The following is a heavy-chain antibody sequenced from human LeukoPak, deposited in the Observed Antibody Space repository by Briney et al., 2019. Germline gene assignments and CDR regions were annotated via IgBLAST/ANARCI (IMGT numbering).Heavy chain of an antibody. V-gene: IGHV4-39*07. J-gene: IGHJ3*02. CDR2: IYYSGST. CDR3: ARVAAYGDYARGVFDI. Sequence: PSETLSLTCTVSGGSISSSSYYWGWIRQPPGKGLEWIGSIYYSGSTYYNPSLKSRVTKSVDTSKNQFSLKLSSVTAADTAVYYCARVAAYGDYARGVFDIWGQGTMVTVSS. D-gene: IGHD4-17*01. CDR1: GGSISSSSYY.